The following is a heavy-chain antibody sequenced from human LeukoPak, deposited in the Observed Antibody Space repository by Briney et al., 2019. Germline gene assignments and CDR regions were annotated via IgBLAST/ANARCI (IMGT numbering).Heavy chain of an antibody. V-gene: IGHV3-64*01. CDR1: GFTFSSYA. D-gene: IGHD3-16*01. CDR2: ISSNGGST. CDR3: ASLMGAPFYYYGMDV. Sequence: GGSLRLSCAASGFTFSSYAMHWVRQAPGKGLEYVSVISSNGGSTYYANSVKGRFTISRDNSKNTLYLQMGSLRAEDTAVYYCASLMGAPFYYYGMDVWGQGTTVTVSS. J-gene: IGHJ6*02.